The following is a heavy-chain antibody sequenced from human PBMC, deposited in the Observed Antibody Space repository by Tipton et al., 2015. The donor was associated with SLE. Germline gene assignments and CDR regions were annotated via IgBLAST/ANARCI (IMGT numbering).Heavy chain of an antibody. Sequence: TLSLTCTVSGGPISSGSYYWSWIRQPAGKGLEWIGHIYTSGSTNYNPSLKSRVTISVDTSKNQFSLKLSSVTAADTAVYYCAREEAVTTHGMDVWGQGTTVTVSS. CDR3: AREEAVTTHGMDV. D-gene: IGHD4-11*01. J-gene: IGHJ6*02. CDR2: IYTSGST. CDR1: GGPISSGSYY. V-gene: IGHV4-61*09.